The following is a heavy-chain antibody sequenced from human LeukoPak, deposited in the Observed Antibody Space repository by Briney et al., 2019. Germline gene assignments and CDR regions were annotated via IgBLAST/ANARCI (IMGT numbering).Heavy chain of an antibody. D-gene: IGHD1-26*01. CDR1: GYTFTSHY. Sequence: ASVKDSCKAPGYTFTSHYVHWVRQAPEKGLEWMGIINTTGGSTSYAQKFQGRVTMTRDTSTSTAYMELSSLTYEDTAVYYCARSRVVGATYPYHWGQGPLVTVSS. CDR2: INTTGGST. J-gene: IGHJ5*02. CDR3: ARSRVVGATYPYH. V-gene: IGHV1-46*01.